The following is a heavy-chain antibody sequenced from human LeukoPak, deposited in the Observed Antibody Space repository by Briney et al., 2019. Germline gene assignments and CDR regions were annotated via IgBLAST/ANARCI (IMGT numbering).Heavy chain of an antibody. CDR1: GITLSNYG. J-gene: IGHJ4*02. CDR2: LSGSGGGT. CDR3: AKRGVVIRVILVGFHKEAYYFDS. D-gene: IGHD3-10*01. Sequence: GGSLRLSCAVSGITLSNYGMSWVRQAPGKWLEWVAGLSGSGGGTNYADSVKGRSTISRDNAKNTLYLQMNSLRAEDTAVYFCAKRGVVIRVILVGFHKEAYYFDSWGQGALVTVSS. V-gene: IGHV3-23*01.